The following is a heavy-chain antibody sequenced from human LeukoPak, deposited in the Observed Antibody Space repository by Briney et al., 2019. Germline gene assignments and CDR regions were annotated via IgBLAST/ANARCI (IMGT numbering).Heavy chain of an antibody. J-gene: IGHJ4*02. Sequence: ASVKVSCKASGYTFTGYYMHWVRQAPGQGLEWMGWINPNSGGTNYAQKFQGRVTMTRDTSISTAYMELSRLRSEDTAVYYCARTPSYSSSWNGYWGQGTLVTVSS. D-gene: IGHD6-13*01. CDR3: ARTPSYSSSWNGY. V-gene: IGHV1-2*02. CDR1: GYTFTGYY. CDR2: INPNSGGT.